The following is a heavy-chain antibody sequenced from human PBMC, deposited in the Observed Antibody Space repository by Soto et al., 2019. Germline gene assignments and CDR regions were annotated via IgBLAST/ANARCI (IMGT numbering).Heavy chain of an antibody. V-gene: IGHV1-69*12. D-gene: IGHD3-3*01. Sequence: QVQLVQSGTEVKKPGSSVNVSCKTSGGTFCNTAVTWVRQAPGQGLEWMGGIVPMFGTANYAQKFQGRVTITADESTNTAYMELNSLRSDDTAVYFCARDGDPGYAFWSGPLGGGRFDPWGQGTLVTVSS. CDR3: ARDGDPGYAFWSGPLGGGRFDP. J-gene: IGHJ5*02. CDR1: GGTFCNTA. CDR2: IVPMFGTA.